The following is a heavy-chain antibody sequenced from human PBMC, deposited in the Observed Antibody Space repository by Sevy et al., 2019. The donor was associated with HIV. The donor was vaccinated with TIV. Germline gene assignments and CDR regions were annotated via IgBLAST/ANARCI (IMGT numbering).Heavy chain of an antibody. CDR2: ISSSGSTI. J-gene: IGHJ6*02. V-gene: IGHV3-11*01. CDR1: GFTFSDYY. Sequence: GGSLRLSCAASGFTFSDYYMSWIRQAPGKGLEWVSYISSSGSTIYYADSVKGRFTISRDNAKNSLYLQMNSLRAEDTAVYYCAREGAYDFWSGYQHYYYYGMDVWGQGTTVTVSS. CDR3: AREGAYDFWSGYQHYYYYGMDV. D-gene: IGHD3-3*01.